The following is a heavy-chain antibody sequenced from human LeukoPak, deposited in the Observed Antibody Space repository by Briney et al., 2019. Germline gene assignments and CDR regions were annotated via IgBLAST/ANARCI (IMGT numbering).Heavy chain of an antibody. D-gene: IGHD6-13*01. J-gene: IGHJ4*02. CDR2: ISGSGGST. CDR1: GFTFSSYA. CDR3: ARDWHSRNIDY. V-gene: IGHV3-23*01. Sequence: GGSLRLSCAASGFTFSSYAMSWVRQAPGKGLEWVSVISGSGGSTYYADSVKGRFTISRDNSKNTLYLQMNSLRAEDTAMYYCARDWHSRNIDYWGQGTLVTVSS.